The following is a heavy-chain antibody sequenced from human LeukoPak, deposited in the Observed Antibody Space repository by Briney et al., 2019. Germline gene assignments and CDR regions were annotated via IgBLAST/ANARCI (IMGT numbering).Heavy chain of an antibody. J-gene: IGHJ3*02. V-gene: IGHV4-39*01. CDR1: GGSISSSSYY. CDR2: IYYSGST. CDR3: ARHGVNVVVPAARGVPYDAFDI. D-gene: IGHD2-2*01. Sequence: SETLSLTCTVSGGSISSSSYYWGWIRQPPGKGLEWIGSIYYSGSTYYNASLKSRATISVDTSKNQFSLKLSSVTAADTAVYYCARHGVNVVVPAARGVPYDAFDIWGQGTVVTVSS.